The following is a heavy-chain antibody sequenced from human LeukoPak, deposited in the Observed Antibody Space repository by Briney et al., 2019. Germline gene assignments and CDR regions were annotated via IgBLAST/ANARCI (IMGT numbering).Heavy chain of an antibody. CDR1: GGTFSSYA. D-gene: IGHD1-14*01. V-gene: IGHV1-69*05. J-gene: IGHJ6*03. CDR2: IIPIFGTA. CDR3: ARGTPEGYYYYYYYMDV. Sequence: SAKVSCKASGGTFSSYAISWVRQAPGQGLEWMGGIIPIFGTANYAQKFQGRVTITTDESTSTAYMELSSLRSEDTAVYYCARGTPEGYYYYYYYMDVWGKGTTVTVSS.